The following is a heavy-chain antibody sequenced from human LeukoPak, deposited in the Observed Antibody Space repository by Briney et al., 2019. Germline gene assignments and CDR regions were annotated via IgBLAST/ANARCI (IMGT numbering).Heavy chain of an antibody. CDR2: INPNSGGT. V-gene: IGHV1-2*02. Sequence: ASVKVSCKASGYTFTGYYMHWVRQAPGQGLEWMGWINPNSGGTNYAQKFQGRVTMTRDTSISTAYMELSRLRSDDTAVYYCASSPGRVLRFLEWGKGDAFDIWGQGTMVTVSS. J-gene: IGHJ3*02. CDR3: ASSPGRVLRFLEWGKGDAFDI. CDR1: GYTFTGYY. D-gene: IGHD3-3*01.